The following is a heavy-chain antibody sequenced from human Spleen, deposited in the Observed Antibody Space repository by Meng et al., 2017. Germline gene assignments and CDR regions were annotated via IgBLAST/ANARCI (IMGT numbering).Heavy chain of an antibody. J-gene: IGHJ4*02. CDR2: INQSGRT. CDR1: GGSSWASY. CDR3: ARGGYSSGWYLTGNSLNFDY. V-gene: IGHV4-34*02. D-gene: IGHD6-19*01. Sequence: VPHQWGGAGPLKPSGVLSLPLAVSGGSSWASYWIVIRQHPGKGVEWIGEINQSGRTNFNPYLKSRVTISVDTSKIQFSLKLSSVTASDTAVYYCARGGYSSGWYLTGNSLNFDYWGQGTLVTVSS.